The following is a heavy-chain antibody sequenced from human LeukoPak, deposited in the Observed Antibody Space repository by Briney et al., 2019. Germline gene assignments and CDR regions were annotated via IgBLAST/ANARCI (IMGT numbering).Heavy chain of an antibody. Sequence: SETLSLTCTVSGGSISSYFWSWVRQPAGKGLEWIGRMYTSGSTNYNPSLKSRVTMSADTSKNQFSLKMSSVTAADTAVYYCAGSGYSYGNSFDYWGQGTLVTVSS. V-gene: IGHV4-4*07. CDR2: MYTSGST. D-gene: IGHD5-18*01. J-gene: IGHJ4*02. CDR1: GGSISSYF. CDR3: AGSGYSYGNSFDY.